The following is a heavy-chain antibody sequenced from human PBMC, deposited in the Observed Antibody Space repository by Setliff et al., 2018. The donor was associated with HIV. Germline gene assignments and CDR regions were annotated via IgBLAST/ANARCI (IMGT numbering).Heavy chain of an antibody. CDR3: ARVGYYDSSFDY. Sequence: LSLTCTVSGGSISSGSYYWSWIRQPAGKGLEWIGRFYTSGSTKYNPSLKSRVTISVDTSTNQFSLKLSSVTAADTAVYYCARVGYYDSSFDYWGQGTLVTVSS. V-gene: IGHV4-61*02. J-gene: IGHJ4*02. CDR1: GGSISSGSYY. CDR2: FYTSGST. D-gene: IGHD3-22*01.